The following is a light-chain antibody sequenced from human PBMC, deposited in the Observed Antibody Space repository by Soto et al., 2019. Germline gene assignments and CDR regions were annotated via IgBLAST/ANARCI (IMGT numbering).Light chain of an antibody. CDR3: QSYDSSLSVYVV. CDR1: SYNIGAGYD. V-gene: IGLV1-40*01. CDR2: GNS. Sequence: QSVLTQPPSVSGAPGQRVTISCTGNSYNIGAGYDVHWYQQLPGTAPRLLIYGNSNRPSGVPDRFSGSKSGTSASLAITGLQAEDEADYYCQSYDSSLSVYVVFGGGTKLTVL. J-gene: IGLJ2*01.